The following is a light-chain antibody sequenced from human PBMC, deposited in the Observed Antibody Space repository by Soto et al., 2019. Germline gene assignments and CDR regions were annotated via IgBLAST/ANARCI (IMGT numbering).Light chain of an antibody. Sequence: QSALTQPASVSGSPGQSINISCTGTSSDVGGYNYVSWYQQHPGKAPKLRIYDVSNRPSGVSNRFSGSKSGNTASLTISGLQAEDEADYYCSSYTSSSTLLYVFGTGTKLTVL. J-gene: IGLJ1*01. CDR3: SSYTSSSTLLYV. V-gene: IGLV2-14*01. CDR1: SSDVGGYNY. CDR2: DVS.